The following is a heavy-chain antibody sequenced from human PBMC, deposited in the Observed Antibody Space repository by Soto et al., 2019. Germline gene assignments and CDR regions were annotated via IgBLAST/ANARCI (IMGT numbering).Heavy chain of an antibody. J-gene: IGHJ6*02. CDR2: TDSDGTFT. CDR3: ARDLGVVVPPLSLGSYGMDV. Sequence: GGSLRLSCVASGFTFSTYWLHWVRQTPGEGLVWVSHTDSDGTFTTYADSVKGRFTISRDNAKSTLYLQMNSLRDEDTAVYYCARDLGVVVPPLSLGSYGMDVWGQGTTVTVSS. D-gene: IGHD2-15*01. CDR1: GFTFSTYW. V-gene: IGHV3-74*01.